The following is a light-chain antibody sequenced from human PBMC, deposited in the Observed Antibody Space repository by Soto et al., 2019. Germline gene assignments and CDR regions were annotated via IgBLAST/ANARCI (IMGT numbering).Light chain of an antibody. Sequence: QSALTQPRSVSGSPGQSVTISCTGTSSDVGGYNYVSWYQQHPGKAPKLMIYDVSKRPSGVPDRFSGSKSGNTASLTISGLQAEDEADYYCCSYAGSYTFEVFVGGTKVTVL. CDR3: CSYAGSYTFEV. CDR2: DVS. V-gene: IGLV2-11*01. CDR1: SSDVGGYNY. J-gene: IGLJ2*01.